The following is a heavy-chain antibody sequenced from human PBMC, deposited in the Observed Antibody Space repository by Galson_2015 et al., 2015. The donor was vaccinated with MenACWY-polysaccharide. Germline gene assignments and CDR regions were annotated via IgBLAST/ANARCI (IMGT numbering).Heavy chain of an antibody. CDR3: ARKDHGTGSMDV. J-gene: IGHJ6*02. CDR2: IYPSDSDV. CDR1: GYLFTSFA. D-gene: IGHD3-10*01. Sequence: QSGAEVKKPGESLKISCKASGYLFTSFAIGWVRQMPGKGLEWLGIIYPSDSDVKYNPSFQGQVTFSADRSTNTAYLRWSSLKASDSAMYYCARKDHGTGSMDVWSQGTTVTVSS. V-gene: IGHV5-51*01.